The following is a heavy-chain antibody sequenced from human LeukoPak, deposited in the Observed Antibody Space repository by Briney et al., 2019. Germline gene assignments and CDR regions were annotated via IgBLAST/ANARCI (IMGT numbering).Heavy chain of an antibody. CDR3: ARGSAYSH. J-gene: IGHJ4*02. D-gene: IGHD3-22*01. CDR2: IYSGGST. V-gene: IGHV3-66*02. Sequence: RGSLRLSCAASGFTVSSNYMSWVRQAPGKGLEWVSVIYSGGSTYYAVSVKGRFTISRDNSKNTLYLQLNSLRAEDTAVYYCARGSAYSHWGQGTLVTVSS. CDR1: GFTVSSNY.